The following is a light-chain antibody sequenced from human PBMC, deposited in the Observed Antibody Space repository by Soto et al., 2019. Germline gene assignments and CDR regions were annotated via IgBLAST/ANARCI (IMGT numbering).Light chain of an antibody. V-gene: IGKV1-5*01. J-gene: IGKJ1*01. CDR3: QQYNSYSST. CDR2: DAS. Sequence: DIQMTQSPSSLSASVGDTVTITCRASQSVSTWLAWYQQKAGKAPKLLIYDASSLESGVPSRFRGYGSGTELTLTISSLQPEDSATYYCQQYNSYSSTFGQGTKVEI. CDR1: QSVSTW.